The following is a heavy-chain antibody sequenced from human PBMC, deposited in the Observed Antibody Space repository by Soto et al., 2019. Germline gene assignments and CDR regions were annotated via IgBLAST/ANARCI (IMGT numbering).Heavy chain of an antibody. J-gene: IGHJ4*02. V-gene: IGHV3-30*18. CDR3: AKANYYGSGPYDY. Sequence: GGSLRLSCAASRFTFINYGMHWVRQAPGKGLEWVAAISSSGSDKYYLDSVKGRFTISRDNSKNTLYLQMNSLRAEDTAVYYCAKANYYGSGPYDYWGQGTLVTVSS. D-gene: IGHD3-10*01. CDR1: RFTFINYG. CDR2: ISSSGSDK.